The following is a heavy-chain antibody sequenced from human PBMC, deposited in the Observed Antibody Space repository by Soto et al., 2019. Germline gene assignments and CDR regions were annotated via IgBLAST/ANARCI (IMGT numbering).Heavy chain of an antibody. J-gene: IGHJ4*02. Sequence: ASVKVSCKGAGYTFSNYYMHWVRQAPGQGLEWMGIINPSGDSTSYAQEFQGRVTMTRETSTSTLYMELSSLRSEDTAVYYCARATRSGSPHFDYWGQGTLVTVSS. CDR2: INPSGDST. CDR3: ARATRSGSPHFDY. D-gene: IGHD5-12*01. CDR1: GYTFSNYY. V-gene: IGHV1-46*01.